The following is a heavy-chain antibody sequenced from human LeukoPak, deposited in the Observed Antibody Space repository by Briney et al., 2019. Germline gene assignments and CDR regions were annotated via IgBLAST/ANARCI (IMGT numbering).Heavy chain of an antibody. CDR2: IYYSGST. D-gene: IGHD2-2*01. J-gene: IGHJ4*02. V-gene: IGHV4-59*06. CDR1: GGSISSYY. Sequence: SETLSLTCTVSGGSISSYYWSWIRQHPGKGLEWIGYIYYSGSTYYNPSLKSRVTISVDTSKNQFSLKLSSVTAADTAVYYCARHCSSTSCFDYWGQGTLVTVSS. CDR3: ARHCSSTSCFDY.